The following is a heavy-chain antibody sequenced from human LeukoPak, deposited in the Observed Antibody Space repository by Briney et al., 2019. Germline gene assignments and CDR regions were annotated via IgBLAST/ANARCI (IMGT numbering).Heavy chain of an antibody. D-gene: IGHD1-26*01. CDR3: ARHLATATSAFDS. J-gene: IGHJ4*02. V-gene: IGHV4-59*01. Sequence: PSETLSLTCTVTGGSICNYYWSWIRQPRGKGMEWIGYIFYSGSTNYNPSLKSRVTISVDSSRNQFSLKMNSVTTADTAVYYCARHLATATSAFDSWGRGTLVTVSS. CDR1: GGSICNYY. CDR2: IFYSGST.